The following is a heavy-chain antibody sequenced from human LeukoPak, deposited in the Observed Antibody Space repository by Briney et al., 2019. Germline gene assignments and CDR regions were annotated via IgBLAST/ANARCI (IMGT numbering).Heavy chain of an antibody. Sequence: SETLSLTCSVSGGSISSYYWSWIRQPPGKGLDWIGFIHYSGSTNYSPSLKSRVTISVDTSKNQFSLKLTSVTAADTAVYYCARHPGALRYMDVWGKGTTVTVSS. V-gene: IGHV4-59*01. J-gene: IGHJ6*03. CDR3: ARHPGALRYMDV. CDR2: IHYSGST. CDR1: GGSISSYY.